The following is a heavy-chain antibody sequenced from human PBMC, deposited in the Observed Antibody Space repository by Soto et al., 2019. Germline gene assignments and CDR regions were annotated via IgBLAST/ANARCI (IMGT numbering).Heavy chain of an antibody. V-gene: IGHV3-9*01. CDR3: AKDAITKGRGVISYNGMDV. D-gene: IGHD3-10*01. CDR2: ISWNSGSI. J-gene: IGHJ6*02. Sequence: EVQLVASGGGLVQPGRSLRLSCAASGFTFDDYSMHWVRQAPGQGLEWVSGISWNSGSIGYAESVKGRFTSSRDNAKNAPYVHMNSLRAQDTALYHCAKDAITKGRGVISYNGMDVWGQGTTVTVSS. CDR1: GFTFDDYS.